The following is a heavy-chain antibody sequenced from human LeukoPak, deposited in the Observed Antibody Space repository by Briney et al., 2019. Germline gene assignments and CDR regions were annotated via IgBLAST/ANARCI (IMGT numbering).Heavy chain of an antibody. CDR2: INHSGST. V-gene: IGHV4-34*01. CDR3: ARSCGGDCYSKGDY. J-gene: IGHJ4*02. CDR1: GGSFSGYY. D-gene: IGHD2-21*02. Sequence: SETLSLTCAVYGGSFSGYYWSWIRQPPGKGLEWVGEINHSGSTNYNPSLKSRVTISVDTSKNQFSLKLSSVTAADTAVYYCARSCGGDCYSKGDYWGQGTLVTVSP.